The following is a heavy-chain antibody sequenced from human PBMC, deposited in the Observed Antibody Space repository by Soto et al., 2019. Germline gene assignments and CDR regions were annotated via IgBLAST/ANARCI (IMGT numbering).Heavy chain of an antibody. CDR1: GGTFSSYA. J-gene: IGHJ5*02. Sequence: QVQLVQSGAEVKKPGSSVKVSCKASGGTFSSYAISWVQQAPGQGLEWMGGIIPIFGTANYAQKFQGRVTITADESTSTAYMELSSLRSEDTAVYYCAIGATYYDILTGYYIWFDPWGQGTLVTVSS. CDR2: IIPIFGTA. D-gene: IGHD3-9*01. V-gene: IGHV1-69*01. CDR3: AIGATYYDILTGYYIWFDP.